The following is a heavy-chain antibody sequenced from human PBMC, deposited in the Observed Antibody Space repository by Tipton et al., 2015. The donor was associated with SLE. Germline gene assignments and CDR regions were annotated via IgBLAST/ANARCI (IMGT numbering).Heavy chain of an antibody. Sequence: SLRLSCAASGFTFSSYEMNWVRQAPGKGLEWVSYISSSGSTIYYADSVKGRFTISRDNAKNSLYLQMNSLRAEDTAVYYCASSYWGRAGFDYWGQGTLVTVSS. CDR2: ISSSGSTI. V-gene: IGHV3-48*03. J-gene: IGHJ4*02. CDR1: GFTFSSYE. D-gene: IGHD7-27*01. CDR3: ASSYWGRAGFDY.